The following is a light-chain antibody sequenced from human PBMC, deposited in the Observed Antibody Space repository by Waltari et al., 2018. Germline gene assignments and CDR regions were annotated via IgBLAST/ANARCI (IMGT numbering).Light chain of an antibody. CDR3: QQYYNTPWT. J-gene: IGKJ1*01. CDR1: QSVLFTSNDKNH. CDR2: WAS. V-gene: IGKV4-1*01. Sequence: DIVMTQSPDSLSVALGERATINCKSSQSVLFTSNDKNHLAWYQQKPGQPPKLLIYWASTRESGVPDRFSGSGSRTDFTLTISSLQADDVAVYYCQQYYNTPWTFGQGTRVEIK.